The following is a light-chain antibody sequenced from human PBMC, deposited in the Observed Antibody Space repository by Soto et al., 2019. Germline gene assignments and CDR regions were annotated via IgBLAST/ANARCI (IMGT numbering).Light chain of an antibody. J-gene: IGLJ2*01. CDR2: EVT. V-gene: IGLV2-14*01. Sequence: QSALTQPASVSGSLGQSITISCTGTTSDVGAYNYVSWYQHHPGKDPKVVIFEVTKRPSGVSSRFSGSKSGNTASLTVSGLHADDEGYYYCCSFTTTSAVLFGGGTKLTVL. CDR3: CSFTTTSAVL. CDR1: TSDVGAYNY.